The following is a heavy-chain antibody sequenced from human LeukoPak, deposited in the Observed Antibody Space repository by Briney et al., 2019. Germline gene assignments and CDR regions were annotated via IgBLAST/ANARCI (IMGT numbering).Heavy chain of an antibody. D-gene: IGHD5-18*01. CDR3: ARHLWLSGNDY. CDR1: GFTFSSYE. CDR2: ISSSGSTI. J-gene: IGHJ4*02. Sequence: QPGGSLRLSCAASGFTFSSYEMNWVRQAPGKGLEWVSYISSSGSTIYYADSVKGRFTISRDNAKNSLYLQMNSLRAEDTAVYYCARHLWLSGNDYWGQGTLVTVSS. V-gene: IGHV3-48*03.